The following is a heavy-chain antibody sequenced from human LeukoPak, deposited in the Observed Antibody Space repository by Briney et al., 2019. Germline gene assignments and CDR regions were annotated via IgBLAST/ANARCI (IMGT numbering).Heavy chain of an antibody. CDR3: ARDSGFGELVTYYFDY. CDR2: IWYDGSTK. V-gene: IGHV3-33*01. Sequence: GGSLRLSCAASGFNFSNYAMHWVRQVPGKGLEWVAVIWYDGSTKFYANYVKGRFIVSRDNSKNTLYLQMNILRPEDTAIYYCARDSGFGELVTYYFDYWGQGTLVTVSS. CDR1: GFNFSNYA. D-gene: IGHD3-10*01. J-gene: IGHJ4*02.